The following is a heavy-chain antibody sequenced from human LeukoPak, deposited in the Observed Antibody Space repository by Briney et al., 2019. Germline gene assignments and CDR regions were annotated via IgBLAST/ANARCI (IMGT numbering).Heavy chain of an antibody. Sequence: ASVKVSCKSSGYTFTNNDIHWVRQATGQGLEWMGWMHPNGGDTGYAQKFQGRVTMTRNTSISTAYMELSSLRPEDTAVYYCARIFGYSSIYYFEYWGQGTLVTVSS. J-gene: IGHJ4*02. CDR2: MHPNGGDT. CDR1: GYTFTNND. D-gene: IGHD6-13*01. CDR3: ARIFGYSSIYYFEY. V-gene: IGHV1-8*01.